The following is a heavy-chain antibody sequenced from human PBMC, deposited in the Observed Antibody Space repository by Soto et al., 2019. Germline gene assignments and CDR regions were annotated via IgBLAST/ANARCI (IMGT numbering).Heavy chain of an antibody. CDR2: ISGSGGNR. V-gene: IGHV3-23*01. CDR3: ARGSVEYSSSRSDWFDP. D-gene: IGHD6-6*01. Sequence: GGSLRLSCAASGFIFSTYAMSWVRQAPGKGLEWVSAISGSGGNRNYADSVRGRFTISRDNAKNSLYLQMNSLRAEDTAVYYCARGSVEYSSSRSDWFDPWGQGTLVTVSS. J-gene: IGHJ5*02. CDR1: GFIFSTYA.